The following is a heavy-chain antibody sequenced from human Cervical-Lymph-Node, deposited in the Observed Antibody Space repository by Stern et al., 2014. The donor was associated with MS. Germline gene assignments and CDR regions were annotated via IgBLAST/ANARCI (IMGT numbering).Heavy chain of an antibody. V-gene: IGHV3-48*02. D-gene: IGHD3-22*01. J-gene: IGHJ5*02. Sequence: VQLVESGGDLVQPGGSLRLSCAASGFTFSIHSMNWVRQAPGKGLEWISYISSSSRTIHYADSVKGRFTIYRDNAKNSLYLQMNSLRDEDTAMYYCARHKYYYDSSAYDPWGQGTLVTVSS. CDR2: ISSSSRTI. CDR1: GFTFSIHS. CDR3: ARHKYYYDSSAYDP.